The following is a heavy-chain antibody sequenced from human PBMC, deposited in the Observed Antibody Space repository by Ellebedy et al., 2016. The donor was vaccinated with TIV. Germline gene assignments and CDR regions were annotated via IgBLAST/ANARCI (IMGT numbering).Heavy chain of an antibody. J-gene: IGHJ2*01. CDR1: GGSISSYY. V-gene: IGHV4-59*01. Sequence: MPSETLSLTCTVSGGSISSYYWSWIRQPPGKGLEWIGYIYYSGSTNYNPSLKSRVTISVDTSKNQFSLKLSSVTAADTAVYYCARALPPSIAAAGTSYWYFDLWGRGTLVTVSS. CDR2: IYYSGST. CDR3: ARALPPSIAAAGTSYWYFDL. D-gene: IGHD6-13*01.